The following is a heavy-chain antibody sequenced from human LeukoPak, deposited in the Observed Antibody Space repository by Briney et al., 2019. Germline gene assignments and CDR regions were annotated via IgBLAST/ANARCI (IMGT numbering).Heavy chain of an antibody. CDR2: INNGGYNT. D-gene: IGHD3/OR15-3a*01. Sequence: GGSLRLSCAASGFTFSSYAMSWVRQAPGKGLEWVSAINNGGYNTYYTDSVKGRFTISRDNAKNSLYLQMNSLRAEDTAVYYCARGHSGLDYWGQGTLVTVSS. CDR3: ARGHSGLDY. J-gene: IGHJ4*02. CDR1: GFTFSSYA. V-gene: IGHV3-23*01.